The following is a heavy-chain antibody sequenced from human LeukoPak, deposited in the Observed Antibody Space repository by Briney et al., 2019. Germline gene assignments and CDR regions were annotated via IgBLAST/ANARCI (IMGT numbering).Heavy chain of an antibody. CDR2: LYTSGST. Sequence: PSQTLSLTCTVSGGSISSGSYYWSWIRQPAGKGLQWIGRLYTSGSTDHNPSLKSRVTISVDTSKNQFSLKLSSVTAADTAVYYCARVQLWLRPFDYWGQGTLVTVSS. CDR3: ARVQLWLRPFDY. J-gene: IGHJ4*02. CDR1: GGSISSGSYY. D-gene: IGHD5-18*01. V-gene: IGHV4-61*02.